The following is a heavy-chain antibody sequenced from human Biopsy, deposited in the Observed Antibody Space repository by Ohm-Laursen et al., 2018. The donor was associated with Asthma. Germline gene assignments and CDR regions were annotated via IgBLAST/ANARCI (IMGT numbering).Heavy chain of an antibody. CDR2: IYSGGTS. CDR3: AKDPRIYGDNVAGMDV. V-gene: IGHV3-53*05. J-gene: IGHJ6*02. Sequence: SLRLSCAASGFTVSRDHMFWVRQAPGKGLEWVSVIYSGGTSDTADSVKGRFTISRDNSKNTLYLQMSSLRVEDTAVYYCAKDPRIYGDNVAGMDVWGQGTAVNVSS. CDR1: GFTVSRDH. D-gene: IGHD4-17*01.